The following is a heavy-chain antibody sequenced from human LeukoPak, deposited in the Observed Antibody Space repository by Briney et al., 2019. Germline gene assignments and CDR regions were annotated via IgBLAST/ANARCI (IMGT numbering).Heavy chain of an antibody. CDR3: ARTGYCSSASCSVVKQWLVRVYFDY. J-gene: IGHJ4*02. D-gene: IGHD2-2*01. CDR2: FYYSGST. Sequence: PSETLSLTCTVSGSSISSYSYYWGWLRQPPGKGLEWIGSFYYSGSTYNNPSLKSRVTMSVDTSKNQFSLVLNSVTAADTAVYYCARTGYCSSASCSVVKQWLVRVYFDYWGQGTLVTVSS. CDR1: GSSISSYSYY. V-gene: IGHV4-39*01.